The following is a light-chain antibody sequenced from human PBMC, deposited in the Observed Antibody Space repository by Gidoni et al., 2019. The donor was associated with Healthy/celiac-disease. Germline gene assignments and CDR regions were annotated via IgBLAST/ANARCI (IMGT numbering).Light chain of an antibody. Sequence: EIVLTQSTATLSLSPGERATLSCRASQSVSSYLAWYQQKPGQAPRLLIYDASNRATGIPARFSGSGSGTDFTLPISSLEPEDFAVYYCQQLSNWPRATFGQGTKVEIK. CDR2: DAS. CDR1: QSVSSY. CDR3: QQLSNWPRAT. J-gene: IGKJ1*01. V-gene: IGKV3-11*01.